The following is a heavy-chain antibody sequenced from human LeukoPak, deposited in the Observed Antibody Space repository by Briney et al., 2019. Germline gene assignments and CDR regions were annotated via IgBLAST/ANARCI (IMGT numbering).Heavy chain of an antibody. V-gene: IGHV4-59*01. CDR3: ARIYDSSGYYSAYYFDY. J-gene: IGHJ4*02. D-gene: IGHD3-22*01. Sequence: SETLSLTCTVSGGSISSYYWSWIRQPPGKGLEWIGYIYYSGSTNYNPSLKSRVTISVDTSKNQFSLKLSSVTAADTAVYYCARIYDSSGYYSAYYFDYWGQGTLVTVSS. CDR2: IYYSGST. CDR1: GGSISSYY.